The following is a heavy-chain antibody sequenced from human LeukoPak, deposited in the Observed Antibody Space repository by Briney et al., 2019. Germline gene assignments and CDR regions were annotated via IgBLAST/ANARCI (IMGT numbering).Heavy chain of an antibody. CDR2: IRYDGSNK. J-gene: IGHJ4*02. CDR3: AKDRYYDILTGYIDY. Sequence: GGPLRLSCAASGFTFSSYGMRWVRQAPGKGLEWVAFIRYDGSNKYYADSVKGRFTISRDNSKNTLYLQMNSLRAEDTAVYYCAKDRYYDILTGYIDYWGQGTLVTVSS. CDR1: GFTFSSYG. D-gene: IGHD3-9*01. V-gene: IGHV3-30*02.